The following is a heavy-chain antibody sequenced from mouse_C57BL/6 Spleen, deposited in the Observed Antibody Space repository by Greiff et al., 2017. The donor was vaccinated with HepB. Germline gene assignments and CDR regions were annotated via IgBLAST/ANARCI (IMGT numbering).Heavy chain of an antibody. CDR3: ARDDYGY. J-gene: IGHJ2*01. CDR1: GYAFSSSW. Sequence: VKLMESGPELVKPGASVKISCKASGYAFSSSWMNWVKQRPGKGLEWIGRIYPGDGDTNYNGKFKGKATLTADKSSSTAYMQLSSLTSEDSAVYFCARDDYGYWGQGTTLTVSS. CDR2: IYPGDGDT. V-gene: IGHV1-82*01. D-gene: IGHD2-4*01.